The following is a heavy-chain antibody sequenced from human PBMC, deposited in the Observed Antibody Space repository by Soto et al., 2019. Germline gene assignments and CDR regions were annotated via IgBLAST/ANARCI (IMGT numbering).Heavy chain of an antibody. CDR2: INPNSGGT. CDR3: ARGPGIAAADTSYYYYYMDV. J-gene: IGHJ6*03. V-gene: IGHV1-2*04. CDR1: GYTFTGYY. Sequence: QVQLVQSGAEVKKPGASVKVSCKASGYTFTGYYMHWVRQAPGQGLEWMGWINPNSGGTNYAQKFQGWVTMTRDTSISTAYMELSRLRSDATAVYYCARGPGIAAADTSYYYYYMDVWGKGTTVTVSS. D-gene: IGHD6-13*01.